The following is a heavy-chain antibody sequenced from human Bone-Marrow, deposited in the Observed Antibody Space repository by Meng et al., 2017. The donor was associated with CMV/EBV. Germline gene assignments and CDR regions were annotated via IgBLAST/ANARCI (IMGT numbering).Heavy chain of an antibody. J-gene: IGHJ3*02. CDR1: GFSLSTSGVG. Sequence: SGPTQVKPTQTLTLTCTFSGFSLSTSGVGVGWIRQPPGKALEWLALIYWNDDKRYSPSLKNRLTITKDTSKNQVVLTMTNMDPVETATYCCARRGRRDAFDIWGQGTMVTVSS. V-gene: IGHV2-5*01. CDR2: IYWNDDK. CDR3: ARRGRRDAFDI.